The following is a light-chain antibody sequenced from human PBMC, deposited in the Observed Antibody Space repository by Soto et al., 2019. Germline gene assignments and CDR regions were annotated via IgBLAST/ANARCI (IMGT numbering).Light chain of an antibody. Sequence: QLVLTQSSSASASLGSSVKLTCTLPSGRSNYVVAWHQQQPGKAPRYLMKLGPSGPYDTASGVPDRFSGSSSGADRYLTVSNLQFEDEADYFCETWASDTQVFGGGTKLTVL. CDR3: ETWASDTQV. V-gene: IGLV4-60*02. CDR1: SGRSNYV. J-gene: IGLJ3*02. CDR2: LGPSGPY.